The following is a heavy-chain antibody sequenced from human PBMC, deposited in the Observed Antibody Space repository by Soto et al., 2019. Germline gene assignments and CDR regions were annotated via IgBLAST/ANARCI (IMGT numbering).Heavy chain of an antibody. CDR3: ASLSNTEVVAITDDVFDI. J-gene: IGHJ3*02. CDR2: ISSRSSAI. Sequence: GGSLRLSCAASGFTFSRYNMNWVRQAPGKGLEWVSHISSRSSAIYYTDSVKGRFTISRDNAKHSVYLQMNSLRDEDTAVYYCASLSNTEVVAITDDVFDIWGQGTMVTVSS. CDR1: GFTFSRYN. V-gene: IGHV3-48*02. D-gene: IGHD3-22*01.